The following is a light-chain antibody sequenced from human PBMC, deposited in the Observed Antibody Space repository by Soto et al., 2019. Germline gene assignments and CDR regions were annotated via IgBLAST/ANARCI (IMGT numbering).Light chain of an antibody. J-gene: IGKJ2*01. CDR3: QQYITSPPMYT. V-gene: IGKV3-20*01. CDR2: GAS. CDR1: QSVTSRY. Sequence: ETVLTQSPGTLSLSPGERATLSCRASQSVTSRYLAWYQQKPGQAPRLLIYGASNRATGIPDRFSGSGSGTEFTLTSSRLEPEDVAVYYCQQYITSPPMYTFGQGTKLEIK.